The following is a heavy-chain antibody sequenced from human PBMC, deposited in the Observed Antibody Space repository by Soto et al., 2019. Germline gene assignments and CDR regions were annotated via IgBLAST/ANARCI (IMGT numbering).Heavy chain of an antibody. Sequence: PSQTISLTCAISGTSVSSNIAACDCIRQSPSRGLEWLGRTYYRSKWYNDYAVSVKSRITINPDTSKNQFSLQLNSVTPEDTAVYYCARDRGSYYDSSGYDAFDIWGQGTMVTVSS. V-gene: IGHV6-1*01. CDR2: TYYRSKWYN. CDR1: GTSVSSNIAA. J-gene: IGHJ3*02. CDR3: ARDRGSYYDSSGYDAFDI. D-gene: IGHD3-22*01.